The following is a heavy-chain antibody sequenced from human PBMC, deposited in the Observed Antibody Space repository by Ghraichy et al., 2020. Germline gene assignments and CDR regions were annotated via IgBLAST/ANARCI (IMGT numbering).Heavy chain of an antibody. CDR2: IYYSGST. J-gene: IGHJ6*03. V-gene: IGHV4-59*01. Sequence: SETLSLTCTVSGGSISSYYWSWIRQPPGKGLEWIGYIYYSGSTNYNPSLKSRVTISVDTSKNQFSLKLSSVTAADTAVYYCARVEEIFGVVIRDYYYYMDVWGKGTTVTVSS. CDR1: GGSISSYY. D-gene: IGHD3-3*01. CDR3: ARVEEIFGVVIRDYYYYMDV.